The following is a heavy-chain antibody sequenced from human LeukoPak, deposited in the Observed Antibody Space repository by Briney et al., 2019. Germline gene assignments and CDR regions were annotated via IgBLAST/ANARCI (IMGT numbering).Heavy chain of an antibody. CDR1: GFTFNSYS. CDR3: ARRRDADY. V-gene: IGHV3-74*01. Sequence: GGSLRLSCAASGFTFNSYSMNWFRQAPGKGLEWVSRINSDGSSTSYADSVKGRFTISRDNAKNTLYLQMNSLRAEDTAVYYCARRRDADYWGQGTLVTVSS. CDR2: INSDGSST. J-gene: IGHJ4*02.